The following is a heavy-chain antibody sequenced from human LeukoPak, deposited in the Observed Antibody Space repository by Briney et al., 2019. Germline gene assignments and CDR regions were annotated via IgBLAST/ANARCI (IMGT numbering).Heavy chain of an antibody. CDR3: ARETPGGEWLLFDY. CDR2: ISSGSSYI. V-gene: IGHV3-21*01. Sequence: GGSLRLSCAASGFTFSNAWMNWVRQAPGKGLEWVSSISSGSSYIYYADSVKGRFTISRDNAKNSLYLQMNSLRAEDTAVYYCARETPGGEWLLFDYWGQGTLVTVSS. J-gene: IGHJ4*02. CDR1: GFTFSNAW. D-gene: IGHD3-3*01.